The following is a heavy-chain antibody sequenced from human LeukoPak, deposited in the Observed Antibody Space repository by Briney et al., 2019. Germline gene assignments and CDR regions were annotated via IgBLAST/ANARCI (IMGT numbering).Heavy chain of an antibody. CDR2: IWFDGGEI. CDR3: VRALMGTSDH. Sequence: GGSLRLSCAASGFTFSHYGMHWVRQAPGEGLEWVAVIWFDGGEIHYLDSVKGRFTISKDNSKNTLYLQMNSLRADDTAVYYCVRALMGTSDHWGQGSLVTVSS. D-gene: IGHD7-27*01. J-gene: IGHJ4*02. V-gene: IGHV3-33*01. CDR1: GFTFSHYG.